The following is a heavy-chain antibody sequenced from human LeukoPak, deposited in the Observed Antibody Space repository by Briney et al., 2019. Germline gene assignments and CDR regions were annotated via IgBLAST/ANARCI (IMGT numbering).Heavy chain of an antibody. CDR1: GFTFSSYG. CDR3: ARGRSSFFDY. D-gene: IGHD3-10*01. V-gene: IGHV3-33*01. J-gene: IGHJ4*02. CDR2: IWYDGSNK. Sequence: GGSLRLSCAASGFTFSSYGMHWVRQAPGKGLEWVAVIWYDGSNKYYADSVNGRFTISRDNSKNTLYLQMNSLRSEDTAVYYCARGRSSFFDYWGQGTLVTVSS.